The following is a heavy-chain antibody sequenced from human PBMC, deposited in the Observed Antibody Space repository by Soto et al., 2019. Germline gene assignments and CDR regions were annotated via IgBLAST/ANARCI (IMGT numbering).Heavy chain of an antibody. Sequence: QVQLVQSGAEVKKPGSSVKVSCKASGGTFSSYAISWVRQAPGQGLEWMGGIIPIFGTANYAQKFQGRVTITADESSRTAYMELRSLRSEDTAVYYCASLGFITLVRGVISYWFDPWGQGTLVTVSS. CDR1: GGTFSSYA. V-gene: IGHV1-69*01. J-gene: IGHJ5*02. D-gene: IGHD3-10*01. CDR3: ASLGFITLVRGVISYWFDP. CDR2: IIPIFGTA.